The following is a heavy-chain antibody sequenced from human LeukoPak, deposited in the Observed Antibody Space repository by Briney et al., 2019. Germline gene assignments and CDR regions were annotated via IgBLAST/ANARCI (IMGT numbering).Heavy chain of an antibody. V-gene: IGHV3-23*01. Sequence: GGSVRLPCTAWGFTLSSHAMSWVRQAPGEGVEGVSAICGSGGSTYYADSVKGRFTISRDNSNNTLYLQMNSLRAEGTAVYYCAKGRRYSGSYYYFDYWGPGTLVTVSS. J-gene: IGHJ4*02. D-gene: IGHD1-26*01. CDR2: ICGSGGST. CDR1: GFTLSSHA. CDR3: AKGRRYSGSYYYFDY.